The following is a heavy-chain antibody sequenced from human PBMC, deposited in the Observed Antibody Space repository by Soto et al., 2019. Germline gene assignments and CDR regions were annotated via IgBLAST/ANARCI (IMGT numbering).Heavy chain of an antibody. V-gene: IGHV4-59*08. Sequence: PSETLSLTCTVSGGSISGYYWSWIWQPPGKGLEWIGFIHFSGRTSYSPSLKSRVTISLDTSKNQFSLKLNYVTAADTAMYYCAQHRDTSGKEAFASWGRGALVTVPS. CDR3: AQHRDTSGKEAFAS. CDR2: IHFSGRT. D-gene: IGHD1-1*01. CDR1: GGSISGYY. J-gene: IGHJ4*02.